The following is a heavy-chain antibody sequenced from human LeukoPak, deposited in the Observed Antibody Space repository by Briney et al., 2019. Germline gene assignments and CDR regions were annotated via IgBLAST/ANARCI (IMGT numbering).Heavy chain of an antibody. CDR2: IWYDGSNK. V-gene: IGHV3-33*01. Sequence: GGSLRLSCAASGFTFSSYGMHWVRQAPGKGLEWVAVIWYDGSNKYYADSVKGRFTISRDNSKNTLYLQMNSLRAEDSAVYYCARPQLIPYYCYGMDVWGQGTTVTVSS. CDR1: GFTFSSYG. D-gene: IGHD6-13*01. CDR3: ARPQLIPYYCYGMDV. J-gene: IGHJ6*02.